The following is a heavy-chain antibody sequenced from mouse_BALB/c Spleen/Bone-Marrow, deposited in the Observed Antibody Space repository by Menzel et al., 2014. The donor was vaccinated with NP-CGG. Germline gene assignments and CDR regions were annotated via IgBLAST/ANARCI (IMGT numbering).Heavy chain of an antibody. Sequence: EVKLLESGGGLVQPGGSLKLSCAASGFDFNRYWMSWVRQAPGKGLEWIGEINPESNTINYSPSLKDKFIISRDNAKNTLYLQMNKVRSEDTALYYCARLGYYGGFAYWGQGTLVTVSA. D-gene: IGHD2-3*01. J-gene: IGHJ3*01. CDR1: GFDFNRYW. CDR2: INPESNTI. CDR3: ARLGYYGGFAY. V-gene: IGHV4-1*02.